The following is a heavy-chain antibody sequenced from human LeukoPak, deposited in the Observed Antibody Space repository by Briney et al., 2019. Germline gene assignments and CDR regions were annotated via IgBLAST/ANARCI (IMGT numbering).Heavy chain of an antibody. V-gene: IGHV4-4*02. Sequence: SETLSLTCTVSGGSSSSYYWSWVRQSPVKGLEWIGEIYLYGTTNYNPSFTSRVTMSVDRSRNQFSLKLTSVTAADTAVYYCARQKWEQQGRDYYFNGLDVWGPGTTVIVSS. D-gene: IGHD1/OR15-1a*01. J-gene: IGHJ6*02. CDR3: ARQKWEQQGRDYYFNGLDV. CDR2: IYLYGTT. CDR1: GGSSSSYY.